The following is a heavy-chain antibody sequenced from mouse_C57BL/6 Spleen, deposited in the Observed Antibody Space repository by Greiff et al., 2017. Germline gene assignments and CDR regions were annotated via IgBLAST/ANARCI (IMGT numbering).Heavy chain of an antibody. J-gene: IGHJ3*01. Sequence: QVQLQQSGAELVKPGASVKMSCKASGYTFTSYWITWVKQRPGQGLAWIGDIYTGSGSINYNETFKSKATLPVDTSSSTAYMQLSSLTSEDSAVYYVARGEYYGSSYWFAYWGQGTLVTVSA. CDR2: IYTGSGSI. CDR3: ARGEYYGSSYWFAY. D-gene: IGHD1-1*01. CDR1: GYTFTSYW. V-gene: IGHV1-55*01.